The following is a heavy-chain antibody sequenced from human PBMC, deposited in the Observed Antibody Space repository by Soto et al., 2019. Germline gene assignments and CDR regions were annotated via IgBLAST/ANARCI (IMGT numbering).Heavy chain of an antibody. CDR2: IIPILGIA. J-gene: IGHJ6*02. V-gene: IGHV1-69*02. CDR3: ARAWYVNYGMDV. D-gene: IGHD3-10*02. Sequence: QVQLVQSGAEVKKPGSSVKVSCKASGGTFSSYTISWVRQAPGQGLEWMGRIIPILGIANYAQKFQGRVTITADKSTSTAYMELSSLRSEDTAVYYCARAWYVNYGMDVWGQGTTVTVSS. CDR1: GGTFSSYT.